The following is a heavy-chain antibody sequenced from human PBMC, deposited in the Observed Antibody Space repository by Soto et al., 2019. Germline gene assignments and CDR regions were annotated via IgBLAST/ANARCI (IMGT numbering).Heavy chain of an antibody. D-gene: IGHD4-4*01. Sequence: SETLSVTCTVSGDSIRNGDYYWSLILQTPRKGLEWIGYIYYSGSTYYNPSLRSRVTISVDTSKKQFSLKLSSVTAAEKAVYYCARDNQDDYSNYYGMDVWGQGTTVTVSS. V-gene: IGHV4-30-4*01. J-gene: IGHJ6*02. CDR2: IYYSGST. CDR1: GDSIRNGDYY. CDR3: ARDNQDDYSNYYGMDV.